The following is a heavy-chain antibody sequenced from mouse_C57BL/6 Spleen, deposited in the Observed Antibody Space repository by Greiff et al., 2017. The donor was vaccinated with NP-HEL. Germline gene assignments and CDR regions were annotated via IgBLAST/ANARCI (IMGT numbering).Heavy chain of an antibody. J-gene: IGHJ4*01. CDR3: ARGDSNYAMDY. D-gene: IGHD2-5*01. Sequence: VQLQQPGAELVKPGASVKLSCKASGYTFTSYWMHWVKQRPGRGLEWIGRIDPNSGGTKYNEKFKSKATLTVDKPSSTAYMQLSSLTSEESAVYYCARGDSNYAMDYWGQGTSVTVSS. CDR1: GYTFTSYW. CDR2: IDPNSGGT. V-gene: IGHV1-72*01.